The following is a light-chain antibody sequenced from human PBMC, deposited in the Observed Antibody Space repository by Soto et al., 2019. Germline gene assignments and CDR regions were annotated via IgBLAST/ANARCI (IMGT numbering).Light chain of an antibody. CDR1: QSLVYSDGNIY. CDR2: KVS. CDR3: MQGTHRPT. V-gene: IGKV2-30*01. J-gene: IGKJ1*01. Sequence: DSLRPQSVVSLPITLGQPASIYCRSSQSLVYSDGNIYLSWFHQRPGQSPRRLIYKVSNRESGVPDRFSGRGSGAEFTLRICSVEGEDVGVYYCMQGTHRPTFCQGTKVEIK.